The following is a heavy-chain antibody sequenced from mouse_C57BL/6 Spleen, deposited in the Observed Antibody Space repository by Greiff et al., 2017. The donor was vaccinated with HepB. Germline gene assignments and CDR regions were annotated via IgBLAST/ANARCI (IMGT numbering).Heavy chain of an antibody. Sequence: QVQLQQSGAELVRPGTSVKVSCKASGYAFTNYLIEWVKQRPGQGLEWIGVINPGSGGTNYNEKFKGKATLTADKSSSTAYMPLSRLTSEDSAVYFCARDVTGFAYWGQGTLVTVSA. V-gene: IGHV1-54*01. J-gene: IGHJ3*01. CDR2: INPGSGGT. CDR3: ARDVTGFAY. CDR1: GYAFTNYL.